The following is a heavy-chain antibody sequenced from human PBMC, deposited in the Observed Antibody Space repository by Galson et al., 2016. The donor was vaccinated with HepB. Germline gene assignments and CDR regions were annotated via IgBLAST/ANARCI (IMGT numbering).Heavy chain of an antibody. CDR2: ISGSSSTI. Sequence: SLRLSCAASGFTFSDFFMTWIRQAPGKGLEWVSYISGSSSTISYADSVRGRFTISRDTAKNSLYLQMNSLRAEDTAVFYCARVVVGANGPLAHWGQGTLVTVSS. CDR1: GFTFSDFF. D-gene: IGHD2-15*01. V-gene: IGHV3-11*01. CDR3: ARVVVGANGPLAH. J-gene: IGHJ4*02.